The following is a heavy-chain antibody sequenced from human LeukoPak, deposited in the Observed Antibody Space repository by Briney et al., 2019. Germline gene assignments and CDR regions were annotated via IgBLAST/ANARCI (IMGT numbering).Heavy chain of an antibody. J-gene: IGHJ4*02. CDR1: GFTFSSYS. CDR3: ARGRSSYYFDY. CDR2: ISSSSSTL. Sequence: GGSLRLSCAASGFTFSSYSMNWVRQAPGKGLEWVSYISSSSSTLYYADSVKGRFTISRDNAKNSLYLQMNSPRAEDTAVYYCARGRSSYYFDYWGQGTLVTVSS. D-gene: IGHD3-3*01. V-gene: IGHV3-48*01.